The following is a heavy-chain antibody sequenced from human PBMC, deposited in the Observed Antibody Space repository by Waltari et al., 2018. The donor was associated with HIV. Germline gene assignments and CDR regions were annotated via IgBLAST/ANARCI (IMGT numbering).Heavy chain of an antibody. J-gene: IGHJ5*02. CDR1: GFTFSSYW. D-gene: IGHD2-8*01. Sequence: EVQLVESGGGLVQPGGSLRLSCAASGFTFSSYWMSWVRKAPGKGLEWVANIKQDGSEKYYVDSMKGRFTISRDNAKNSLYLQINSLRAEDTAVYYCAGRSPARRLNWFDPWGQGTLVIVSS. CDR2: IKQDGSEK. CDR3: AGRSPARRLNWFDP. V-gene: IGHV3-7*01.